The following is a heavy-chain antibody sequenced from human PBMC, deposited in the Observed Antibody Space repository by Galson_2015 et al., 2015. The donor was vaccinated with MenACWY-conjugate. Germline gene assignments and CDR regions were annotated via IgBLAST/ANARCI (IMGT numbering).Heavy chain of an antibody. J-gene: IGHJ4*02. D-gene: IGHD3-10*01. Sequence: SLRLSCAASGFTFSTYAMSWVRQAPGKGLEWVSTVSASGDSTYHTDSVKGRFTVSRDNSRDMLYLQMNSLRAADTGVYYCAKDHSASAAHLLGYCLDSGGQAAQFPASS. CDR2: VSASGDST. CDR1: GFTFSTYA. CDR3: AKDHSASAAHLLGYCLDS. V-gene: IGHV3-23*01.